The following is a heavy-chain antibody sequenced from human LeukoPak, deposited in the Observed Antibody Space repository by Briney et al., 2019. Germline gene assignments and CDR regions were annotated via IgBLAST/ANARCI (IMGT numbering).Heavy chain of an antibody. CDR1: GFTFSSYA. CDR3: AKGGRSRIAVAGTLIDY. CDR2: ISGSGGST. J-gene: IGHJ4*02. Sequence: GGSLRLSCAVSGFTFSSYAMSWVRQAPGKGLEWVSAISGSGGSTYYADSVKGRFTISRDNSKNTLYLQMNSLRAEDTAVYYCAKGGRSRIAVAGTLIDYWGQGTLVTVSS. D-gene: IGHD6-19*01. V-gene: IGHV3-23*01.